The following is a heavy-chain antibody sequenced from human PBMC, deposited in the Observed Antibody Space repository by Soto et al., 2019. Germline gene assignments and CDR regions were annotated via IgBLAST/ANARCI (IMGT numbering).Heavy chain of an antibody. D-gene: IGHD3-3*01. CDR3: ARYYDFWSGARDLYYYYYMDV. CDR2: ISAYNGNT. CDR1: GYTFTSYG. J-gene: IGHJ6*03. Sequence: ASVKVSCKASGYTFTSYGISWVRQAPGQGLEWMGWISAYNGNTNYAQKLQGRVTMTTDTSTSTAYMELRSLRSDDTAVYYCARYYDFWSGARDLYYYYYMDVWGKGTTVTVSS. V-gene: IGHV1-18*01.